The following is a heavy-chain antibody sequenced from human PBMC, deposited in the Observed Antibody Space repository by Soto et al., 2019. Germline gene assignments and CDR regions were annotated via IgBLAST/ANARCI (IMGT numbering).Heavy chain of an antibody. V-gene: IGHV1-18*01. Sequence: ASGKVSCKASGYTFTSYGISWARQAPGQGLEWMGWISAYNGNTNYAQKLQGRVTMTTDTSTSTAYMELRSLRSDDTAVYYCARRLIAPPNWFDPWGQGTLVTVSS. D-gene: IGHD2-21*01. CDR1: GYTFTSYG. J-gene: IGHJ5*02. CDR3: ARRLIAPPNWFDP. CDR2: ISAYNGNT.